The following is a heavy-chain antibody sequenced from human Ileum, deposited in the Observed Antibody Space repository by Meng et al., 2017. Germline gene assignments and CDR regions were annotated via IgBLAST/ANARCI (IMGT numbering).Heavy chain of an antibody. J-gene: IGHJ4*02. CDR1: GDSLSSGNYY. CDR2: LYYNGNT. Sequence: QLQLQGSGPGLVKPSGTLSLTCTVSGDSLSSGNYYWGWIRQPPGKGLEWIGSLYYNGNTYYNPSLRSRVTISIDTSKNQFSLKLNSVTAADTAVYYCGKAPHYWGQGTLVTVSS. V-gene: IGHV4-39*07. CDR3: GKAPHY.